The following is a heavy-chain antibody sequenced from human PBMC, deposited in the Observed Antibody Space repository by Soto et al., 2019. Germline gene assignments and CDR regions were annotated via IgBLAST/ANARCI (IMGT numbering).Heavy chain of an antibody. CDR1: GFTFSSYS. V-gene: IGHV3-48*01. CDR2: ISSSSSTI. J-gene: IGHJ5*02. D-gene: IGHD1-26*01. CDR3: ARDFRGLVGATSGHNWFDP. Sequence: EVQLVESGGGLVQPGGSLRLSCAASGFTFSSYSMNWVRQAPGKGLEWVSYISSSSSTIYYADSVKGRFTISRDNAKNSLYLQMNSLRAEDTAVYYCARDFRGLVGATSGHNWFDPWGQGTLVTVSS.